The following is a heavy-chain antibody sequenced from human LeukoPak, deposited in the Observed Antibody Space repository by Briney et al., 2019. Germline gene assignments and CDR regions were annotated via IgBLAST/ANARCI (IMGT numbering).Heavy chain of an antibody. D-gene: IGHD1-26*01. J-gene: IGHJ6*03. Sequence: ASVKVSCKASGYTFTTYGINWVRQAPGQGLEWMGGIIPIFGTANYAQKFQGRVTITADESTSTAYMELSSLRSEDTAVYYCARTIGVGATPYYMDVWGKGTTVTISS. CDR1: GYTFTTYG. V-gene: IGHV1-69*13. CDR3: ARTIGVGATPYYMDV. CDR2: IIPIFGTA.